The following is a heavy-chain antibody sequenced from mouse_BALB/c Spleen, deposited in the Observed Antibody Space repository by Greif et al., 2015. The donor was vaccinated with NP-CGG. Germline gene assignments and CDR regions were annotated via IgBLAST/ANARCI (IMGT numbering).Heavy chain of an antibody. J-gene: IGHJ2*01. CDR2: IYPYNGGT. Sequence: EVQLQQSGPELVKPGASVKISCKASGYTFTDYKMHWVKQSHGKSLEWIGYIYPYNGGTGYNQKFKSKATLTVDNSSSTAYIERCSLTSEDSAVYYCANLYYGFPYWGQGTTLTVSS. V-gene: IGHV1S29*02. CDR3: ANLYYGFPY. D-gene: IGHD2-2*01. CDR1: GYTFTDYK.